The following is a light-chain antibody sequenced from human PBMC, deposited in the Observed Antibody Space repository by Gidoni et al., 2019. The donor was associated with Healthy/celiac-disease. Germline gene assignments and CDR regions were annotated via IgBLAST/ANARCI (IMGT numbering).Light chain of an antibody. Sequence: DIQMTQSPSSLSASVGDRVTITCRASKSISSYLNWYQQKPGKAPKLLIYAASSLQSGVPSRFSGSGSGTDFTLTISILQPEDFATYYCQQSYSTSWTFGQGTKVEIK. V-gene: IGKV1-39*01. CDR1: KSISSY. CDR3: QQSYSTSWT. CDR2: AAS. J-gene: IGKJ1*01.